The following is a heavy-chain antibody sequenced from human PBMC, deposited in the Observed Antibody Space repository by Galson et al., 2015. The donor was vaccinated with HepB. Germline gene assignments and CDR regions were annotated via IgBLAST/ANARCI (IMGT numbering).Heavy chain of an antibody. D-gene: IGHD3-10*01. CDR2: VSSSSSYI. V-gene: IGHV3-21*01. J-gene: IGHJ4*02. CDR3: AGKNYGSGSYSY. CDR1: GFTFSSYS. Sequence: SLRLSCAASGFTFSSYSMNWVRQAPGKGLEWVSSVSSSSSYIYYADSVKGRFTISRDNAKNSLYLQMNSLRAEDTAVYYCAGKNYGSGSYSYWGQGTLVTVSS.